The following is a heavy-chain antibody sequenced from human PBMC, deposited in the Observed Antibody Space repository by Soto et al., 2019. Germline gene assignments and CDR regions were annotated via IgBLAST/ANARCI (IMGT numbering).Heavy chain of an antibody. V-gene: IGHV4-30-4*01. J-gene: IGHJ6*02. Sequence: QVQLQESGPGLVKPSQTLSLTCTVSGGSISSGYYYWSWIRQPPGKGLEWIVYFYYSGSTYYHPSLKSRVTISVDTSNNHCTLQLSSVTAADTAVYYCARASPVVTDVWGQGTTVTVSS. CDR1: GGSISSGYYY. CDR2: FYYSGST. D-gene: IGHD5-18*01. CDR3: ARASPVVTDV.